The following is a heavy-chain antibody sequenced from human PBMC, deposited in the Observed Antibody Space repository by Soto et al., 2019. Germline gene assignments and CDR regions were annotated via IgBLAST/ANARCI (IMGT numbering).Heavy chain of an antibody. Sequence: SETLSLTCTVSGGSISSGGYYWSWIRQHPGKGLEWIGYIYYSGSTNYNPSLKSRVTISVDTSKNQFSLKLSSVTAADTAVYYCARHRIQSSWFDPWGQGTLVTVSS. CDR1: GGSISSGGYY. J-gene: IGHJ5*02. V-gene: IGHV4-61*08. CDR3: ARHRIQSSWFDP. CDR2: IYYSGST.